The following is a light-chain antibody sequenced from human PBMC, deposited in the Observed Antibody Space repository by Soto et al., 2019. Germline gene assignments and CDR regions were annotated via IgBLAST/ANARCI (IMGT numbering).Light chain of an antibody. Sequence: QTVVTQEPSLTVSPEGTVTLTCGSSTGTLTSGHFPYWFQQKPGQAPRALIFDTSKKYSWTPARFSGSLLGGKAALTLSGAQPEDEADYYCLLYFDVARVFGGGTKLTVL. J-gene: IGLJ2*01. CDR2: DTS. CDR3: LLYFDVARV. V-gene: IGLV7-46*01. CDR1: TGTLTSGHF.